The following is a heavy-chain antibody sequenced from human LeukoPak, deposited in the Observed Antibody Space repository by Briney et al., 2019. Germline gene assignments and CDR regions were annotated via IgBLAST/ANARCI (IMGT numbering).Heavy chain of an antibody. J-gene: IGHJ4*02. CDR1: GGSISSGDYY. D-gene: IGHD1-26*01. Sequence: PSQTLSLTCTVSGGSISSGDYYWSWIPQPPGKGLEWIGYIYYSGSPYYNPSLKSRVTISVDTSKNQFSLKLSSVTAADTAVYYCARGEPTPFDYWGQGTLVTVSS. V-gene: IGHV4-30-4*01. CDR2: IYYSGSP. CDR3: ARGEPTPFDY.